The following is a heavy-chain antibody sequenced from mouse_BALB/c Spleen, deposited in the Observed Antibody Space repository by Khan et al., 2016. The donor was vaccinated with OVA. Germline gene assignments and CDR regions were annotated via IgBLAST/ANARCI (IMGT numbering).Heavy chain of an antibody. CDR3: ARIKKIVATCFDY. V-gene: IGHV1S81*02. J-gene: IGHJ2*01. D-gene: IGHD1-1*01. CDR1: GYTFTSYW. CDR2: TNPTNGRT. Sequence: VQLQESGAELVKAGASVKMSCKASGYTFTSYWMHWVKQRLGQGLEWFAETNPTNGRTYYNEKFKSKATLTVDKSSSTAYMLLSGKTFEDAAVYYCARIKKIVATCFDYWGQGTTLTVSS.